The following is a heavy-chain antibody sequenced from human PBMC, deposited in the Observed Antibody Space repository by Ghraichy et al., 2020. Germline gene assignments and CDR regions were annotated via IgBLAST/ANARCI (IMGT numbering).Heavy chain of an antibody. V-gene: IGHV4-59*01. D-gene: IGHD2-15*01. Sequence: SETLSLTCTVSGGSISSYYWSWIRQPPGKGLEWIGYIYYSGSTNYNPSLKSRVTISVDTSKNQFSLKLSSVTAADTAVYYCARAIVEWWYQAWFDPWGQGTLVTVSS. CDR2: IYYSGST. CDR3: ARAIVEWWYQAWFDP. J-gene: IGHJ5*02. CDR1: GGSISSYY.